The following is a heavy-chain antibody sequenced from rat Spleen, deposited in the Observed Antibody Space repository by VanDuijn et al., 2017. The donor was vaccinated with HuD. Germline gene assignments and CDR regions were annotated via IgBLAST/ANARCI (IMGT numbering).Heavy chain of an antibody. CDR2: ISYDGSST. CDR1: GFTFSNYD. Sequence: EVQLVESGGGLVQPGRSLKLSCAASGFTFSNYDMAWVRQAPTKGLEWVASISYDGSSTYYRDSVKGRFTISRDNAKSTLYLQMDSLRSEDTATYYCTTALRTDTGYDYFAYWGQGVMVTVSS. CDR3: TTALRTDTGYDYFAY. D-gene: IGHD1-12*03. J-gene: IGHJ2*01. V-gene: IGHV5-20*01.